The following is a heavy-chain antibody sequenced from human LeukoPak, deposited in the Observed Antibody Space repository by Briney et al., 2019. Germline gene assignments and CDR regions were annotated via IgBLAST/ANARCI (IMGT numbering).Heavy chain of an antibody. V-gene: IGHV4-59*01. D-gene: IGHD6-6*01. CDR1: GGSISPYY. CDR3: ARGLGSRSSNMDV. CDR2: IYYTENT. J-gene: IGHJ6*03. Sequence: PAETLSLTCTASGGSISPYYWSWIRQPPGKGLEWTGYIYYTENTNYNPSLKSRVTISLDTSRNQFSLRLSSVTAADTAVYYCARGLGSRSSNMDVWAKGTTVTVSS.